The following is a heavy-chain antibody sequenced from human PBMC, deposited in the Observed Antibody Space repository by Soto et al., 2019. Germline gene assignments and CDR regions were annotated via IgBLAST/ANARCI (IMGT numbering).Heavy chain of an antibody. J-gene: IGHJ4*02. V-gene: IGHV3-15*01. Sequence: EVQLVESGGGLVKPGGSLRLSCAASGFTFSNAWMSWVRQAPGKGLEWVGRIKSTTDGGTTDYGAPVKGRFTISIDDSKTTLYLQMNSLKTEDTAVYYCTTYPVTMVRGLIRSFDYWGQGTLVTVSS. D-gene: IGHD3-10*01. CDR2: IKSTTDGGTT. CDR1: GFTFSNAW. CDR3: TTYPVTMVRGLIRSFDY.